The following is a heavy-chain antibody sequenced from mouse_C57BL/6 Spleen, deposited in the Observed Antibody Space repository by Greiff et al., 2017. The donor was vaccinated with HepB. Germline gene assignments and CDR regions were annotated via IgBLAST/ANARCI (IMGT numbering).Heavy chain of an antibody. CDR3: TREEVYDGFAWFAY. J-gene: IGHJ3*01. CDR1: GFTFSSYA. CDR2: ISSGGDYI. V-gene: IGHV5-9-1*02. Sequence: DVMLVESGEGLVKPGGSLKLSCAASGFTFSSYAMSWVRQTPEKRLEWVAYISSGGDYIYYADTVKGRFTISRDNARNTLYLQMSSLKSEDTAMYYCTREEVYDGFAWFAYWGQGTLVTVSA. D-gene: IGHD2-3*01.